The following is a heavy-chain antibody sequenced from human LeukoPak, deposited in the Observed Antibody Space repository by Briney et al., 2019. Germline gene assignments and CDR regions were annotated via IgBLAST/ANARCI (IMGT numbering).Heavy chain of an antibody. CDR2: IYYTGST. CDR3: ARGDLPFDY. J-gene: IGHJ4*02. Sequence: PSETLSLTCTVSGGSISSYYWSWIRQPPGKGLEWIGYIYYTGSTNYNPSVMSRVTMSVDRSKNQFSLKLNSVTAADTAVYYCARGDLPFDYWGQGTLVTVSS. D-gene: IGHD5-24*01. V-gene: IGHV4-59*01. CDR1: GGSISSYY.